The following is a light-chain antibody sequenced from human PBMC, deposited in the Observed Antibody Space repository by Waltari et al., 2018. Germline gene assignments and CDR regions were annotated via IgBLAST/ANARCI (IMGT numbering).Light chain of an antibody. J-gene: IGLJ1*01. CDR3: SSYTGSTNNLYV. CDR2: DVT. V-gene: IGLV2-8*01. CDR1: RSDVGAANY. Sequence: QSALTRPPSASGSPGQSVAISCTGTRSDVGAANYVSWYQQHPGKAPKPIIYDVTKRPSGVPDRFSGSKSGNTASLTVSGLQADDEADYHCSSYTGSTNNLYVFGTGTKVTVL.